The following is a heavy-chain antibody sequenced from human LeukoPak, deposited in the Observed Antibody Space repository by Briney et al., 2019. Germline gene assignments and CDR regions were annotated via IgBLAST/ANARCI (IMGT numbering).Heavy chain of an antibody. CDR3: ASPNKPLFMLH. CDR2: ISGSGGST. Sequence: GGSLRLSCAASGFTFSSYAMSWVRQAPGKGLEWVSAISGSGGSTYYADSVKGRFTISRDNSKNALYLQMNSLRAEDTAVYYCASPNKPLFMLHWGQGTLVTVSS. D-gene: IGHD3-16*01. CDR1: GFTFSSYA. J-gene: IGHJ4*02. V-gene: IGHV3-23*01.